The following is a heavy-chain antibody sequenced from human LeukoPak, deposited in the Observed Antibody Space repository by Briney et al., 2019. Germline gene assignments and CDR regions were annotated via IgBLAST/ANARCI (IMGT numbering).Heavy chain of an antibody. CDR3: ARGRGIAAPGPRSLFDY. CDR2: IDPSGGST. J-gene: IGHJ4*02. D-gene: IGHD6-13*01. CDR1: GYXFTKYY. V-gene: IGHV1-46*01. Sequence: ASVKVSCKASGYXFTKYYIHWVRQAPGQGLEWMGIIDPSGGSTSYAQTFQGRVTMTRDTSTSTFYMELSSLRSEDTAVYYCARGRGIAAPGPRSLFDYWGQGTMVTVSS.